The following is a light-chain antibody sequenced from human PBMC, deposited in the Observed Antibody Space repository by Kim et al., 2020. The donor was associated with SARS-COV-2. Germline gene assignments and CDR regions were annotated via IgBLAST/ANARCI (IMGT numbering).Light chain of an antibody. V-gene: IGLV3-25*03. Sequence: PGQTARITCSGDALPKQYAYWYRQKPGQAPILVMYKDSERPSGMPERISGSSSGTTVTLTISGVQAEDEADYYCQSTDSSDTYRVFGGGTQLTVL. CDR1: ALPKQY. CDR2: KDS. CDR3: QSTDSSDTYRV. J-gene: IGLJ2*01.